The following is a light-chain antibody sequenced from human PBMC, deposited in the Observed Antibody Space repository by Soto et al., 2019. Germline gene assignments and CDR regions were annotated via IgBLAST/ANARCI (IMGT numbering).Light chain of an antibody. Sequence: EIVMPQSPATLSVSPGERATLSCRASQSVRSNLAWYQQKPGQSPRLLIYGASTRATGIPARFSGSGPGTQFTLTISSLQSEDFAVYYCQQYNNWPPAWTFGQGTKVDIK. CDR3: QQYNNWPPAWT. J-gene: IGKJ1*01. V-gene: IGKV3-15*01. CDR1: QSVRSN. CDR2: GAS.